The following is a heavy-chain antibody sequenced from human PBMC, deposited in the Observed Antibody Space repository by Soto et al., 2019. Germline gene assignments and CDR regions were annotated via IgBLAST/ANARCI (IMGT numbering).Heavy chain of an antibody. V-gene: IGHV3-53*01. CDR3: ARVKVIGWYESYDY. CDR1: GFTVSISY. CDR2: IYRAGST. D-gene: IGHD6-19*01. J-gene: IGHJ4*02. Sequence: EVQLVESGGGLIQPGESLRLSCAASGFTVSISYMSWVRQAPGKGLEWVSTIYRAGSTYYADSVEGRYTISRDNSKNTLHLQMNSRRAEDSAPYYCARVKVIGWYESYDYWGQGTLVTVSS.